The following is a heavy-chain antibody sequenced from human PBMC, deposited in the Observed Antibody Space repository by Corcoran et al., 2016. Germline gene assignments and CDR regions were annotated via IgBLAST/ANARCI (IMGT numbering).Heavy chain of an antibody. J-gene: IGHJ4*02. V-gene: IGHV4-31*03. CDR2: IYYSGST. Sequence: QVQLQESGPGLVKPSQTLSLTCTVSGGSISSGGYYWSWIRQHPGKGLEWIGYIYYSGSTYYNPSLKSRVTISVDTSKNQFSLKLSSVTDADTAVYYGARDYSGYWVFDYWGQGTLVTVSS. CDR3: ARDYSGYWVFDY. CDR1: GGSISSGGYY. D-gene: IGHD3-22*01.